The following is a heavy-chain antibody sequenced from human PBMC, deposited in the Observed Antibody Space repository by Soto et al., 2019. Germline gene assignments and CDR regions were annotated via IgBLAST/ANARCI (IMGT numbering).Heavy chain of an antibody. Sequence: GESLKISCKGSGYSFTSYWISWVRQMPGKGLEWMGRIDPSDSYTNYSPSFQGHVTISADKSISTAYLRWSSLKTSDTAMYYCARSFVVPAASYYYYYXMDGWGQGTTVTVSS. CDR2: IDPSDSYT. J-gene: IGHJ6*02. CDR1: GYSFTSYW. CDR3: ARSFVVPAASYYYYYXMDG. D-gene: IGHD2-2*01. V-gene: IGHV5-10-1*01.